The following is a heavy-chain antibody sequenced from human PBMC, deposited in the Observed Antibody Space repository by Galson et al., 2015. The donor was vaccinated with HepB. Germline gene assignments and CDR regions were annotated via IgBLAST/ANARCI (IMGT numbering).Heavy chain of an antibody. CDR3: ATVITDDDFWSNYSYNGLDV. D-gene: IGHD3-3*01. V-gene: IGHV1-69*13. CDR1: GGTFSSYG. Sequence: SVKVSCKASGGTFSSYGISWVRQAPGQGLEWMGGVIPMFGTANYAQKFQGRATITADESTSTAYMEVSSLRSGDTAVYYCATVITDDDFWSNYSYNGLDVWGQGTTVTVSS. CDR2: VIPMFGTA. J-gene: IGHJ6*02.